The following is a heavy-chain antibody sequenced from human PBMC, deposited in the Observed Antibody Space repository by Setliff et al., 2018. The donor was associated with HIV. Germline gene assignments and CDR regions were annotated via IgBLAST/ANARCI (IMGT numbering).Heavy chain of an antibody. CDR1: GGSINTYY. CDR2: FYHSGST. D-gene: IGHD2-8*01. J-gene: IGHJ4*02. V-gene: IGHV4-59*01. Sequence: SETLSLTCTVSGGSINTYYWTWIRQSPGKGLEWIGYFYHSGSTNYNPSLKSRVSISVDTSKNELSLNLSYLTAADTAVYYCARGQSCTNGVCYQYWGQGTLVTVSS. CDR3: ARGQSCTNGVCYQY.